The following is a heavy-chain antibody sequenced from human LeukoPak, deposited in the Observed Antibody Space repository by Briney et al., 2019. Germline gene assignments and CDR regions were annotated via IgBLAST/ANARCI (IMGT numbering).Heavy chain of an antibody. D-gene: IGHD2/OR15-2a*01. Sequence: PSETLSLTCTVSGGSISSYYWSWIRQPPGKGLEWIGYIYYSGSTNYNPSLKSRVTISVDTSKNQFSLKLSSVTAADTAVYYCARFYDQDGCFASDIWGQGTMVTVSS. J-gene: IGHJ3*02. CDR3: ARFYDQDGCFASDI. CDR1: GGSISSYY. CDR2: IYYSGST. V-gene: IGHV4-59*01.